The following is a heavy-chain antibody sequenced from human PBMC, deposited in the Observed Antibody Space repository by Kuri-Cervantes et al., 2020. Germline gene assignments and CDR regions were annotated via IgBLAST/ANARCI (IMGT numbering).Heavy chain of an antibody. Sequence: QTLSLTCAVSGGSISSGGYSWSWIRQPPGKGLEWIGYIYHSGSTYYNPSLKSRVTISVDRSKNQFSLKLSSVTAADTAVYYCARLKLRYFDWSTTGGGAFDIWGQGTMVTVSS. CDR3: ARLKLRYFDWSTTGGGAFDI. D-gene: IGHD3-9*01. V-gene: IGHV4-30-2*01. J-gene: IGHJ3*02. CDR2: IYHSGST. CDR1: GGSISSGGYS.